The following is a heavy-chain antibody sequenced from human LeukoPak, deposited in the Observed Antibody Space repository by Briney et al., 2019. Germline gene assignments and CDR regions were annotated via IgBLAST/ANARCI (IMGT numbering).Heavy chain of an antibody. V-gene: IGHV4-59*01. CDR2: INYSGSA. CDR3: ARVYRDDFWSGYPTHFDY. J-gene: IGHJ4*02. CDR1: GGSISNYY. Sequence: PSETLSLTCTVSGGSISNYYWSWIRQPPGKGLGWIGYINYSGSANYNPSLKSRVTISVDMSKNQFSLKLTSVTAADTAVYYCARVYRDDFWSGYPTHFDYWGQGTLVTVSS. D-gene: IGHD3-3*01.